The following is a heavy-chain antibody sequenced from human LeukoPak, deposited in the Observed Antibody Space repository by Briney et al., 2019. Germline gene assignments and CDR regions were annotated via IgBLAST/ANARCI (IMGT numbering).Heavy chain of an antibody. CDR2: INWNGGST. J-gene: IGHJ4*02. CDR3: ARRGPYDYFDY. D-gene: IGHD3-16*01. V-gene: IGHV3-20*04. Sequence: GGSLRLXCAASGFTFDDYGMSWVRRAPGKGLEWVSGINWNGGSTGYADSVKGRFTISRDNAKNSLYLQMNSLRAEDTALYYCARRGPYDYFDYWGQGTLVTVSS. CDR1: GFTFDDYG.